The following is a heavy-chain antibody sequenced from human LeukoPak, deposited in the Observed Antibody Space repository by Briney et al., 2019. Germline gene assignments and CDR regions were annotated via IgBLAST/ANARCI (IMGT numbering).Heavy chain of an antibody. CDR1: GYTFTSYY. Sequence: EASVKVSCKASGYTFTSYYMHWVRQAPGQGLEWMGIINPSGGSTSYAQKFQGRVTMTRDMSTSTVYMELSSLRSEDTAVYYCARDLVAAPRLGYWGQGTLVTVSS. D-gene: IGHD5-12*01. CDR2: INPSGGST. CDR3: ARDLVAAPRLGY. J-gene: IGHJ4*02. V-gene: IGHV1-46*01.